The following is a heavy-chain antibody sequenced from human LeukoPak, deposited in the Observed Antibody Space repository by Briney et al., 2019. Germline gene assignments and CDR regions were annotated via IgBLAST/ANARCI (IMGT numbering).Heavy chain of an antibody. CDR3: ARDGDYGTGSYYRGCIDS. D-gene: IGHD3-10*01. CDR1: GGSISSYY. J-gene: IGHJ4*02. V-gene: IGHV4-59*01. Sequence: SETLSLTCTVSGGSISSYYWSWIRQPPGKGLEWIGHIYGSGSTNYNPSLKSRVTLSVDTSKNQFSLKLSSVTAADTAVYYCARDGDYGTGSYYRGCIDSWGQGTPVTVSP. CDR2: IYGSGST.